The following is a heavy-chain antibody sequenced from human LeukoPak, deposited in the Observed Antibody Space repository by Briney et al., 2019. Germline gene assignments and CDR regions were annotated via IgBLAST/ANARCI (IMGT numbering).Heavy chain of an antibody. J-gene: IGHJ4*02. V-gene: IGHV1-46*01. CDR3: ARGSGRDGHKLDY. CDR1: GYPFTTSF. D-gene: IGHD5-24*01. CDR2: INPSGGTT. Sequence: ASVKVSCKASGYPFTTSFIHWVRQAPGQGLEWMGIINPSGGTTAYAQKFQGRVTMTRDTSTSTVYMELSSLRSEDTAVYYCARGSGRDGHKLDYWGQGTLVTVSS.